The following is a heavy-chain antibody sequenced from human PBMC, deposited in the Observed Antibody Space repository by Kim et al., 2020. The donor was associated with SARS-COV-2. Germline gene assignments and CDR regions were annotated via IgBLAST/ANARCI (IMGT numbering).Heavy chain of an antibody. V-gene: IGHV3-30*18. Sequence: GGSLRLSCATSGFTFSAYGMHWVRQAPGKGLEWVALISYDGSNKYYVDSVKGRFTISRDNSKDTLYLQMNSLRAEDTAVYWCAKDKTGYSSGWIGAYYYFGSDALGRGTTVTVSS. D-gene: IGHD2-15*01. CDR2: ISYDGSNK. CDR3: AKDKTGYSSGWIGAYYYFGSDA. CDR1: GFTFSAYG. J-gene: IGHJ6*02.